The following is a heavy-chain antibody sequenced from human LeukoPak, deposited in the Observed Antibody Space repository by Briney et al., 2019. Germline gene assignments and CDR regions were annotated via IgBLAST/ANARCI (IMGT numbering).Heavy chain of an antibody. CDR3: ARDRVKYYYDSSGYLDY. Sequence: ASVKVSCKASGYTFTSYYMHWVRQAPGQGLEWMGIINPSGGSTSYAQKFQGRVTMTRDTSTGTVYMELGSLRSEDTAVYYCARDRVKYYYDSSGYLDYWGQGTLVTVSS. V-gene: IGHV1-46*01. CDR1: GYTFTSYY. D-gene: IGHD3-22*01. CDR2: INPSGGST. J-gene: IGHJ4*02.